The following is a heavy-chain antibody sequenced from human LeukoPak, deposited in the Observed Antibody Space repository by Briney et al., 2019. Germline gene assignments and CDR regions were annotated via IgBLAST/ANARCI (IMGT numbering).Heavy chain of an antibody. V-gene: IGHV4-39*01. CDR2: IFSSGST. J-gene: IGHJ6*03. CDR1: GGSLTSTSHY. D-gene: IGHD5-18*01. CDR3: TKRRGYSFGFDYYYMDV. Sequence: SETLSLTCTVSGGSLTSTSHYWDWVRQPPGKGLEWLGSIFSSGSTYYNPSLKSRVTVSFDTSKNQFSLSLTSVTAADTAVYYCTKRRGYSFGFDYYYMDVWGKGTTVTISS.